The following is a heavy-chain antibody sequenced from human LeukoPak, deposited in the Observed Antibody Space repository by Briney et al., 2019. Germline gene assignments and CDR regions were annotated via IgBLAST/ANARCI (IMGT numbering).Heavy chain of an antibody. J-gene: IGHJ4*02. Sequence: PGGSLRLSCTGSGFTFRAYTMAWIRQAPGKGLEWVSFIRKKADGGTPEYAASVKGRFTISRDDSKSIAYLQMNSLKTDDTAVYYCTTDPPTRYWGQGTLVSVSS. D-gene: IGHD1-26*01. CDR1: GFTFRAYT. CDR2: IRKKADGGTP. CDR3: TTDPPTRY. V-gene: IGHV3-49*03.